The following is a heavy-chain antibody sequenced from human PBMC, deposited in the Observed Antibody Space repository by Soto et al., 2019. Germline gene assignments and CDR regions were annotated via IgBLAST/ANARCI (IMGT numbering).Heavy chain of an antibody. CDR3: ARLRDCSGGSCYGGSYYYYYGMDV. CDR1: GGTFSSYA. V-gene: IGHV1-69*13. D-gene: IGHD2-15*01. J-gene: IGHJ6*02. Sequence: GASVKVSCKASGGTFSSYAISWVRQAPGQGLEWMGGIIPIFGTANYAQKFQGRVTITADESTSTAYMELSSLRSEDTAVYYCARLRDCSGGSCYGGSYYYYYGMDVWGQGTTVTVSS. CDR2: IIPIFGTA.